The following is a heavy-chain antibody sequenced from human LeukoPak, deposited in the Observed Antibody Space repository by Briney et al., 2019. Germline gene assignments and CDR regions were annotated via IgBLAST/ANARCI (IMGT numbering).Heavy chain of an antibody. J-gene: IGHJ6*03. CDR3: ARGRRDSGYDARGYYYMDV. CDR2: INPNSGGT. CDR1: GYTFTGYY. V-gene: IGHV1-2*06. Sequence: ASVKVSCKASGYTFTGYYMHWVRQAPGQGLEWMGRINPNSGGTNYEQKFQGRVTMTRDTSISTAYMELSRLRSDDTAVYYCARGRRDSGYDARGYYYMDVWGKGTTVTVSS. D-gene: IGHD5-12*01.